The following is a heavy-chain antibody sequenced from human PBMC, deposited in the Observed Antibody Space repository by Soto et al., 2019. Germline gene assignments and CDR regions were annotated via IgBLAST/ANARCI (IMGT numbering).Heavy chain of an antibody. V-gene: IGHV1-2*02. CDR1: GYTFTGHY. D-gene: IGHD5-18*01. CDR2: IGPESGAT. Sequence: ASVKVSCKASGYTFTGHYIHWVRQAPEQGPEWMGEIGPESGATRYAQKFQGRVTMTEDTSTDTAYMELSSLRSEDTAVYYCATDEDSYGYFYNYWGQGTLVTVSS. J-gene: IGHJ4*02. CDR3: ATDEDSYGYFYNY.